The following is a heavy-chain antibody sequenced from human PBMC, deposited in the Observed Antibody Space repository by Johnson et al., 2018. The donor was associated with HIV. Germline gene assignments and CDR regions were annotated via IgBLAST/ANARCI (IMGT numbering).Heavy chain of an antibody. CDR3: ARDRDGQQWRSAFDI. CDR1: GFTFSRYD. CDR2: ITNGGST. Sequence: EVQLVESGGGLVQPGGSLRLSCAASGFTFSRYDMHWVRQAPGKGLEYVSGITNGGSTYSADSVKGRCTISRDNSKNTLYLQMTSLRAEDTAVYYCARDRDGQQWRSAFDIWGQGTMVTVSS. V-gene: IGHV3-64*07. D-gene: IGHD6-19*01. J-gene: IGHJ3*02.